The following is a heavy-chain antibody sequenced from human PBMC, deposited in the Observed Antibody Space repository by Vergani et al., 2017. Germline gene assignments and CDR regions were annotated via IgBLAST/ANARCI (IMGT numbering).Heavy chain of an antibody. V-gene: IGHV3-48*03. Sequence: EVQLVESGGGLVQPGGSLRLSCAASGFTFSSYEMNWVRQAPGKGLEWVSYISSSGSTIYYADSVKGRFTISRDNAKNSMYLQMNSLRDEDTAVYYCARPPGETGTPAFYYFDYWGQGTLVTVSS. CDR3: ARPPGETGTPAFYYFDY. J-gene: IGHJ4*02. D-gene: IGHD1-1*01. CDR1: GFTFSSYE. CDR2: ISSSGSTI.